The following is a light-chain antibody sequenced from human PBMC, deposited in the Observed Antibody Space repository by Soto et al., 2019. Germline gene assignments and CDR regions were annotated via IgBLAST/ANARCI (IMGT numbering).Light chain of an antibody. CDR1: NSDVGGYDR. J-gene: IGLJ2*01. V-gene: IGLV2-14*01. CDR2: EVY. Sequence: QSALTQPASVSGSPGQSITISCTGTNSDVGGYDRVSWYQHHPGKAPKLLIFEVYNRPSGISDRFSGSKSGDTASLTISGLQAEDEADYYCSSYTSSSVVFGGGTKLTVL. CDR3: SSYTSSSVV.